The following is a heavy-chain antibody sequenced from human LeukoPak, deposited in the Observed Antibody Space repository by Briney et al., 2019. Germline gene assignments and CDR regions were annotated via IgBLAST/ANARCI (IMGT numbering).Heavy chain of an antibody. V-gene: IGHV4-4*09. CDR2: IYTSGST. Sequence: PSETLSLTCTVSGGSISSYYWSWIRQPPGKGLEWIGYIYTSGSTNYKPSLKSRVTISVDTSKNQFSLKLSSVTAADTAVYYCARASSGWNYGMDVWGQGTTVTVSS. J-gene: IGHJ6*02. D-gene: IGHD6-19*01. CDR3: ARASSGWNYGMDV. CDR1: GGSISSYY.